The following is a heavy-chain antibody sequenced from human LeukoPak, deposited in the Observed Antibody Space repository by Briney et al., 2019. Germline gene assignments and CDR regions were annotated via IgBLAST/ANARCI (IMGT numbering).Heavy chain of an antibody. CDR3: ARAHTYYDFWSGYSGSIRTSWFDP. V-gene: IGHV4-34*01. CDR2: INHSGST. Sequence: SETLSLTCAVYGGSFSGYYWSWIRQPPGKGLEWIGEINHSGSTNYNPSLKSRVTISVDTSKNQFSLKLSSVTAADTAVYYCARAHTYYDFWSGYSGSIRTSWFDPWGQGTLVTVSS. J-gene: IGHJ5*02. CDR1: GGSFSGYY. D-gene: IGHD3-3*01.